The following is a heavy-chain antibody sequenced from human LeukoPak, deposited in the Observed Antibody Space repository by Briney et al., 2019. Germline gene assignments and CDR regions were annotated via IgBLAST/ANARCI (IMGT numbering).Heavy chain of an antibody. J-gene: IGHJ4*02. V-gene: IGHV1-18*04. CDR1: GYTFTSYG. CDR3: ARLTYYGSGSAHPKYYFDY. CDR2: ISAYNGNT. D-gene: IGHD3-10*01. Sequence: ASVKVSCKASGYTFTSYGISWVRQAPGQGLEWMGWISAYNGNTNYAQKLQGRVTMTTDTSTSTAYMEPRSLRSDDTAVYYCARLTYYGSGSAHPKYYFDYWGQGTLVTVSS.